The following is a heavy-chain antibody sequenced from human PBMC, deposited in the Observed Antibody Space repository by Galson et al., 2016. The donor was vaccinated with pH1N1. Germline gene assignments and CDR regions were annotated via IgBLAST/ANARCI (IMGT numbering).Heavy chain of an antibody. CDR1: GFTFSSYE. Sequence: SLRLSCAASGFTFSSYEMNWVRQAPGKGLEWVSYISSSGSGSTIYYADSVKGRFSISRDNSKNTLFLQMNSLRAEDTAVYYCARAGRLLGPYHYYAMDVWGQGTTVTVSS. CDR2: ISSSGSGSTI. D-gene: IGHD6-25*01. CDR3: ARAGRLLGPYHYYAMDV. J-gene: IGHJ6*02. V-gene: IGHV3-48*03.